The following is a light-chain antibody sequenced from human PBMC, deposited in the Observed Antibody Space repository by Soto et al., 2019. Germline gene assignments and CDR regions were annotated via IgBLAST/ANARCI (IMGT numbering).Light chain of an antibody. CDR1: QGVGTN. Sequence: EIAMTQSPGTLSVSPGERATLSCRASQGVGTNLAWYQQRPGQAPRLLIYAASTRATGIPARFSGRGSGTEFTLTISSLQSEDFALYFCQQYNNWPLYSFGQGTKLEIK. J-gene: IGKJ2*01. V-gene: IGKV3-15*01. CDR3: QQYNNWPLYS. CDR2: AAS.